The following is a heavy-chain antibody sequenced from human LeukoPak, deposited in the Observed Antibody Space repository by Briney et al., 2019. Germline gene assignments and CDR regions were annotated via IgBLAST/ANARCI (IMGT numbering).Heavy chain of an antibody. D-gene: IGHD2/OR15-2a*01. CDR2: ISYSGTL. CDR1: GDSFSGFY. J-gene: IGHJ6*03. CDR3: VRGNVKHYHSVADEYYYYMDV. V-gene: IGHV4-34*01. Sequence: PSETLSLTCGVYGDSFSGFYWTWVRKAPGKGLEWIGEISYSGTLRYNPSLNSRITITLDTSKKQISVNLSPVTAADTAVYYCVRGNVKHYHSVADEYYYYMDVWGKGTAVIVTS.